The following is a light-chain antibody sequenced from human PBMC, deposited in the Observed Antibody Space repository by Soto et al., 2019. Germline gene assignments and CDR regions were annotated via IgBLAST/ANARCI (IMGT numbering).Light chain of an antibody. CDR2: GAS. CDR1: QSINTY. J-gene: IGKJ1*01. Sequence: DIQMTQSPSSLSASVGDRVTITCRTSQSINTYLKWYQQKPGKAHKLLIYGASSLQSGVPLRFSGSGSGTDFTLSITTRQPEDIATYSCQDSYSFLGGTCGQGTKVDIK. CDR3: QDSYSFLGGT. V-gene: IGKV1-39*01.